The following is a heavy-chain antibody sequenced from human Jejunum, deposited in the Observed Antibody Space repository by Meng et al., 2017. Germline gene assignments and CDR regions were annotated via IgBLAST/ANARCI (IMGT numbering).Heavy chain of an antibody. CDR1: GDFTSSSDR. CDR2: VWHSGAT. J-gene: IGHJ4*02. Sequence: HVTRQEPGPGLVKPSGTLSLTCAVSGDFTSSSDRWTWFRQAPGRGLEWIGEVWHSGATYYNPSLESRLTISIDTSNNRFSLELSSATAADTAVYYCARGVLERYFDYWGQGALVTVSS. V-gene: IGHV4-4*02. D-gene: IGHD3-10*01. CDR3: ARGVLERYFDY.